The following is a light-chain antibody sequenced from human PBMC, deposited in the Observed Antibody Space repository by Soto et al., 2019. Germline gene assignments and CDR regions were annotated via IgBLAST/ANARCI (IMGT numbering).Light chain of an antibody. V-gene: IGKV1-5*01. CDR1: QTINRW. CDR3: QQYNALWYT. J-gene: IGKJ2*01. Sequence: DIQMTQSPSTLSASVGDRVTIACRASQTINRWLAWYQQTPRKAPKILIYDGSTLQSGVPSRFRGSGSGTECTLTISSLQPDDVETYYCQQYNALWYTFGQGTKVDIK. CDR2: DGS.